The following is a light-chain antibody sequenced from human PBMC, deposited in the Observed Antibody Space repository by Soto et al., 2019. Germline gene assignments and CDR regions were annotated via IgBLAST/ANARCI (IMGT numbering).Light chain of an antibody. CDR3: QKFNTAPLT. CDR1: QDISVY. V-gene: IGKV1-27*01. CDR2: SAS. J-gene: IGKJ5*01. Sequence: DIQMTQSPSSLSASVGDRVTITCRASQDISVYLAWYQQKPGKVPKLLIYSASTLQSGVPSRFSGSGSGTDFTLTISSLQPEDVATYFCQKFNTAPLTFGQVTRLESK.